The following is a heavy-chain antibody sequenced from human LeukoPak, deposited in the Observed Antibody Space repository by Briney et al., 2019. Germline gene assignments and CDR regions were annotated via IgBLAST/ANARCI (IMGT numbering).Heavy chain of an antibody. V-gene: IGHV3-7*01. Sequence: GGSLRLSCAASGFTFSSYAMSWVRQAPGKGLEWVANIKQDGSEKDYVDSVKGRFTISRDNAKNSLYLQMNSLRAEDTAVYYCARDAKAVTHYMDVWGKGTTVTVSS. CDR2: IKQDGSEK. CDR3: ARDAKAVTHYMDV. J-gene: IGHJ6*03. D-gene: IGHD4-23*01. CDR1: GFTFSSYA.